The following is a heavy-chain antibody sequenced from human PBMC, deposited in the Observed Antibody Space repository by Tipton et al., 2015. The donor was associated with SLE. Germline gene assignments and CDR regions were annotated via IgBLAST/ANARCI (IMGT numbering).Heavy chain of an antibody. CDR1: GGSISSGGYY. CDR2: IYYSGST. CDR3: ARDSYMTGSYWYFDL. D-gene: IGHD3-9*01. J-gene: IGHJ2*01. Sequence: TLSLTCTVSGGSISSGGYYWSWIRQHPGKGLEWIGYIYYSGSTYYDPSLKSRVTISVDTSKNQFSLKLSSVTAADTAVYYCARDSYMTGSYWYFDLWGRGTLVTVSS. V-gene: IGHV4-31*03.